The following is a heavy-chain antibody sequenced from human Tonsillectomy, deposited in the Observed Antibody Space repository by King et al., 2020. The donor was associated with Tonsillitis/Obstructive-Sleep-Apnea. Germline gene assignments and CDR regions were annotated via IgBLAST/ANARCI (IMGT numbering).Heavy chain of an antibody. J-gene: IGHJ5*02. CDR2: IYYSGST. Sequence: VQLQESGPGLVKPSETLSLTCTVSGGSISSYYWSWIRQPPGKGLEWIGYIYYSGSTNYNPSLKSRGTISVDTSKNQFSLKLSSVTAADTAVYYCARVGYDNWFDPWGQGTLVTVSS. CDR3: ARVGYDNWFDP. D-gene: IGHD1-1*01. V-gene: IGHV4-59*01. CDR1: GGSISSYY.